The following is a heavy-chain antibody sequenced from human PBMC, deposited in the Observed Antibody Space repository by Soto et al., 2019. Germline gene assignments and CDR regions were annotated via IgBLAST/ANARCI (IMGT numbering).Heavy chain of an antibody. CDR3: ALSWYSYYFDL. CDR1: GFTFSSYG. CDR2: IWYDGSDK. D-gene: IGHD1-1*01. V-gene: IGHV3-33*08. Sequence: TGGSLRLSCAASGFTFSSYGMHWVRQAPGKGLEWVAVIWYDGSDKYYADSVKGRFTISRDNSKNTLYLQMNSLGAEDTAVYYCALSWYSYYFDLWGQGTLVTVSS. J-gene: IGHJ4*02.